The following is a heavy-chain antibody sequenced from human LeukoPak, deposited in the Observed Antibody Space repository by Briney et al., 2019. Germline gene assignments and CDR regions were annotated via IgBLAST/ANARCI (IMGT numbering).Heavy chain of an antibody. CDR1: GGSISSYY. CDR2: IYYSGST. CDR3: ARVRGRGLTYYYYYGMDV. V-gene: IGHV4-59*01. Sequence: SETLSLTCTVSGGSISSYYWSWIRQPPGKGLEWIGYIYYSGSTNYNPSLKSRVTISVDTSKNQFSLKLSSVTAADTAVYYCARVRGRGLTYYYYYGMDVWGQGTTVTVSS. J-gene: IGHJ6*02. D-gene: IGHD2-15*01.